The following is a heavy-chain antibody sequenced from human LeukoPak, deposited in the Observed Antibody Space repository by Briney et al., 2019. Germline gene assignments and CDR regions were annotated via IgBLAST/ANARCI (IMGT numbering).Heavy chain of an antibody. J-gene: IGHJ4*02. D-gene: IGHD4-11*01. CDR2: IYYSGST. CDR3: ARLDFSNYLNDY. V-gene: IGHV4-59*01. CDR1: GGSISSYY. Sequence: SETLSLTCSVSGGSISSYYWSWIQQPPGKGLEWIGYIYYSGSTDYNPSLKSRVTISVDTSKNQFFLTLYSVTAADTAVYYCARLDFSNYLNDYWGQGTLVTVSS.